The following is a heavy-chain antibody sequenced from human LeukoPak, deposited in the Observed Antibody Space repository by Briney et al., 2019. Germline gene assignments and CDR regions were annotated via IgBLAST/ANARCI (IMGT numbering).Heavy chain of an antibody. D-gene: IGHD3-3*01. CDR3: ARGRRFLVKYFDY. V-gene: IGHV1-69*04. CDR2: IIPILGIA. CDR1: GGTFSSYA. J-gene: IGHJ4*02. Sequence: SVKVSCKASGGTFSSYAISWVRQAPGQGLEWMGRIIPILGIANYAQKFQGRVTMTRDTSTSTVYMELSSLRSEDTAVYYCARGRRFLVKYFDYWGQGTLVTVSS.